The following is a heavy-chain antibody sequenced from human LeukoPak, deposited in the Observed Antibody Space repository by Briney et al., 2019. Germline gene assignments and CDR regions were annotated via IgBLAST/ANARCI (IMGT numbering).Heavy chain of an antibody. CDR2: IYGGGNT. V-gene: IGHV3-53*05. CDR3: AKESDGGSFDIDY. Sequence: GGSLRLSCTVSGFTVSSNSMSWVRQAPGKGLEWVSFIYGGGNTHYSDSVKGRFTISRDNSKNSLYLQMNSLRIEDTALYYCAKESDGGSFDIDYWGQGTLVTVSS. D-gene: IGHD1-26*01. J-gene: IGHJ4*02. CDR1: GFTVSSNS.